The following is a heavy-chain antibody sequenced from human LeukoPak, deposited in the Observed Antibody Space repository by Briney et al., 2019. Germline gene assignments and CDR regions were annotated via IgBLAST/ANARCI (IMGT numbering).Heavy chain of an antibody. CDR2: IKQDGSEK. V-gene: IGHV3-7*01. D-gene: IGHD5-12*01. J-gene: IGHJ5*02. Sequence: PGGSLRLSCAASGFTFSSYWMSWVRQAPGKGLEWVANIKQDGSEKYYVDSVKGRFTVSRDNAKNSLYLEMNSLRVEDTAVYYCVSQQVAPPWGQGTLVIVSS. CDR3: VSQQVAPP. CDR1: GFTFSSYW.